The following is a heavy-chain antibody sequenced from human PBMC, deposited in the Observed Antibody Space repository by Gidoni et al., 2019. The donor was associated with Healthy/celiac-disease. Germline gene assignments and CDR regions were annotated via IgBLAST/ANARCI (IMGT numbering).Heavy chain of an antibody. Sequence: EVQLVESGGGLVQPGRSLRLSCAASGFTFDDYAMHWVRQAPGKGREWVSGISWNSGSIGYADSVKGRFTISRDNAKNSLYLQMNSLRAEDTALYYCAKGSYDFWSGPWFDPWGQGTLVTVSS. J-gene: IGHJ5*02. CDR2: ISWNSGSI. CDR1: GFTFDDYA. D-gene: IGHD3-3*01. CDR3: AKGSYDFWSGPWFDP. V-gene: IGHV3-9*01.